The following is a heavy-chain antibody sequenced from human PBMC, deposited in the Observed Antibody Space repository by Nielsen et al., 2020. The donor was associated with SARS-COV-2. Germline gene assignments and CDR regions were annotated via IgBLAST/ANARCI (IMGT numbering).Heavy chain of an antibody. CDR2: INAGNGNT. D-gene: IGHD3-9*01. CDR1: GYTFTSYA. CDR3: ARGRNFDWLLGEFDY. Sequence: ASVKVSCKASGYTFTSYAMHWVRQAPGQRLEWMGWINAGNGNTKYSQKFQDRVTITRDTSASTAYMELSSLRSEDTAVYYCARGRNFDWLLGEFDYWGQGTLVTVSS. V-gene: IGHV1-3*01. J-gene: IGHJ4*02.